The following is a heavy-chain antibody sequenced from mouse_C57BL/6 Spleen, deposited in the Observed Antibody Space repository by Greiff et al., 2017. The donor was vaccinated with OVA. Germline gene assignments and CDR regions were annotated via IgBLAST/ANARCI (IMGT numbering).Heavy chain of an antibody. Sequence: EVQLQESGGGLVQPKGSLKLSCAASGFSFNTYAMNWVRQAPGKGLEWVARIRSKSNNYATYYADSVKDRFTISRDDSESMLYLQMNNLKTEDTAMYYCVRQGSSGSFYAMDYWGQGTSVTVSS. CDR2: IRSKSNNYAT. J-gene: IGHJ4*01. CDR1: GFSFNTYA. D-gene: IGHD3-2*02. V-gene: IGHV10-1*01. CDR3: VRQGSSGSFYAMDY.